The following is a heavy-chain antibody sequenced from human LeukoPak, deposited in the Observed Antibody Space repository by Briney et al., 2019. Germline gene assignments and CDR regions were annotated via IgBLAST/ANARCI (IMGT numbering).Heavy chain of an antibody. CDR2: IYYSGST. D-gene: IGHD3-22*01. CDR1: GGSISSYY. Sequence: PSETLSLTCTVSGGSISSYYWSWIRQPPGKGLEWIGYIYYSGSTSSNPSLKSRVTISVDTSKNLFSLKLSSVTAADTAVYYCARLDYYDSSGHIDYWGQGTLVTVSS. CDR3: ARLDYYDSSGHIDY. J-gene: IGHJ4*02. V-gene: IGHV4-59*08.